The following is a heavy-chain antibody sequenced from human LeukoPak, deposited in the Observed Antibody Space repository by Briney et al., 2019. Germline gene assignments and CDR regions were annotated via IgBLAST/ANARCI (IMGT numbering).Heavy chain of an antibody. Sequence: KTSETLSLTCAVYGGSFSGYYWSWIRQPPGKGLEWIGEINHSGSTNYNPSLKSRVTISVDTSKNQFSLKLSSVTAADTAVYYCARGLVGYYGSGSYYGGRGGLFDPWGQGTLVTVSS. CDR2: INHSGST. CDR1: GGSFSGYY. V-gene: IGHV4-34*01. J-gene: IGHJ5*02. D-gene: IGHD3-10*01. CDR3: ARGLVGYYGSGSYYGGRGGLFDP.